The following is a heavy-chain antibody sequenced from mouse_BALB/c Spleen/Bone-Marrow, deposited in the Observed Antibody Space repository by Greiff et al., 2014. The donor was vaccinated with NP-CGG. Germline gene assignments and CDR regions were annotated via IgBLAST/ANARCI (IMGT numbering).Heavy chain of an antibody. D-gene: IGHD2-3*01. CDR3: AHDAPFAY. CDR1: GFNIKDTY. V-gene: IGHV14-3*02. J-gene: IGHJ3*01. CDR2: IDPANGIT. Sequence: EVQLQESGAELVKPGASVKLSCTTSGFNIKDTYIHWVKQRPEQGLEWIGRIDPANGITKYDPEFQGKATITADTSSNTAYLHLSSLTSEDTAVYSCAHDAPFAYWGQGTLVTVSA.